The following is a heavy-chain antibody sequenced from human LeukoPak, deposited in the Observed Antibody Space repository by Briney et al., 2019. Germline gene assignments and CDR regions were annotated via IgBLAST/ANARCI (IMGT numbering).Heavy chain of an antibody. CDR1: GYTFTGYY. V-gene: IGHV1-2*02. CDR2: INPNSGGT. J-gene: IGHJ4*02. CDR3: ARVSFGYSSSWYLLGY. D-gene: IGHD6-13*01. Sequence: ASVKVSCKASGYTFTGYYMHWVRQAPGQGLEWMGWINPNSGGTNYAQKFQGRVTMTRDTSISTAYMELSRLRSDDTAVYYCARVSFGYSSSWYLLGYWGQGTLVTVSS.